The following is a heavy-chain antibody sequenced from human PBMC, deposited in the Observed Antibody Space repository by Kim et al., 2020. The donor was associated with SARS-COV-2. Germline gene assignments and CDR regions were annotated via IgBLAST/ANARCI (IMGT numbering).Heavy chain of an antibody. V-gene: IGHV3-21*01. J-gene: IGHJ6*02. CDR3: ARGFTMIVVVSYYYYGMDV. CDR2: ISSSSSYI. Sequence: GGSLRLSCAASGFTFSSYSMNWVRQAPGKGLEWVSSISSSSSYIYYADSVKGRFTISRDNAKNSLYLQMNSLRAEDTAVYYCARGFTMIVVVSYYYYGMDVWGQGTTVTVSS. D-gene: IGHD3-22*01. CDR1: GFTFSSYS.